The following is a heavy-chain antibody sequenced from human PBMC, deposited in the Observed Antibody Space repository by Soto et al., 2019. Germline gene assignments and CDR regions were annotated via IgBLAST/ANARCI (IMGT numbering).Heavy chain of an antibody. Sequence: SESLSLTCTVSGGSVSSGSYYWSWIRQPPGKGLEWSGFIYYSGSSNYNPSLKSRVTISVDTSKNQFSLQLSSVTAADTAVYYCATTSKENGYRPTGWDPFDYWGQGTLVTVSS. J-gene: IGHJ4*02. V-gene: IGHV4-61*01. CDR2: IYYSGSS. CDR1: GGSVSSGSYY. CDR3: ATTSKENGYRPTGWDPFDY. D-gene: IGHD5-12*01.